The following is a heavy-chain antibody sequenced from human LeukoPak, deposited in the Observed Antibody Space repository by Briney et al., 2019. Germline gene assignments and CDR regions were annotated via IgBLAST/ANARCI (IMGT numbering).Heavy chain of an antibody. CDR2: ISGSGDST. CDR3: AREKDEREHGSGNFDP. Sequence: GGSLRLSCAASGFTFSTYAVNWVRQAPGKGLEWVSTISGSGDSTYYADSVKGRFTISRDNSKNTLYLQMNSLRAEDTAVYYCAREKDEREHGSGNFDPWGQGTLVTVSS. D-gene: IGHD3-10*01. J-gene: IGHJ5*02. CDR1: GFTFSTYA. V-gene: IGHV3-23*01.